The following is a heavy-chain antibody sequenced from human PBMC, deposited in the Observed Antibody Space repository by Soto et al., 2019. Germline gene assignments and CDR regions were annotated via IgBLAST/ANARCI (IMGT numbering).Heavy chain of an antibody. CDR1: GFTFSSYA. J-gene: IGHJ2*01. CDR3: AKPVLVATTSVWYFDL. V-gene: IGHV3-30-3*02. CDR2: ISYDGSTK. Sequence: QVQLVESGGGVVQPGRSLRLACAASGFTFSSYAMQSVRQARGKRLEWVGVISYDGSTKYYADSVKGRFTISRDNSKNTPDLQMNSLRADDTAVYYCAKPVLVATTSVWYFDLWGRGTLVTVSS. D-gene: IGHD2-15*01.